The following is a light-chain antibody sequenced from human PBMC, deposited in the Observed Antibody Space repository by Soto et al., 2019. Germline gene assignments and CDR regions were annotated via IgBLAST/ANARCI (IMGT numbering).Light chain of an antibody. J-gene: IGKJ3*01. CDR1: QSVSGSY. CDR2: SAS. CDR3: QQYDASPLT. Sequence: ILLTQSPGTLSLSPGEAATLSCRASQSVSGSYLAWYQQKPGQAPRLLIYSASSRASGIPDRFSGSGSGTDFTLTISRLEPEDFAVYFCQQYDASPLTFGPGTKVDI. V-gene: IGKV3-20*01.